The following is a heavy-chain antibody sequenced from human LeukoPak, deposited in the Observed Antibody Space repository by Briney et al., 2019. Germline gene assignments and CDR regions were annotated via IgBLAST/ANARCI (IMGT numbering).Heavy chain of an antibody. J-gene: IGHJ2*01. CDR1: GYSFTSYW. CDR3: ARCLCSSTSCYSWYFDL. V-gene: IGHV5-51*01. Sequence: GESLKISCKGSGYSFTSYWIGWVRQMPGKGLGWMGIIYPGDSDTRYSPSFQGQVTISADKSISTAYLQWSSLKASDTAMYYCARCLCSSTSCYSWYFDLWGRGTLVTVSS. CDR2: IYPGDSDT. D-gene: IGHD2-2*01.